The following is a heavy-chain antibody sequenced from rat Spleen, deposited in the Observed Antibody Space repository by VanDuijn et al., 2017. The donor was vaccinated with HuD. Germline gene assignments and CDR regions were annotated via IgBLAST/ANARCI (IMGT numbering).Heavy chain of an antibody. D-gene: IGHD1-11*01. CDR3: TAGGGYWDY. Sequence: EVQLVESDGGLVQPGRSLELSCAASGFTFSDYYMAWVRQAPTKGLEWVATIRHDGRNTYYRDSVKGRFTISRDNAKSTLYLQMDSLRSEDTATYYCTAGGGYWDYWGQGVMVTVSS. J-gene: IGHJ2*01. V-gene: IGHV5-20*01. CDR2: IRHDGRNT. CDR1: GFTFSDYY.